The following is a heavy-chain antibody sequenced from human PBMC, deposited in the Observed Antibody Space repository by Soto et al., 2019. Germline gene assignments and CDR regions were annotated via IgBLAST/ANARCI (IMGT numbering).Heavy chain of an antibody. Sequence: QLQLRESGPGLVKPSETLSLTCTVSGGSISSSSYYWAWNRQSPGKGLEWIGSGYYNGFTYYNPSLTSRVTISVDTSKNQFSLKLTSVTAADTAVYYCTRMGDFWSGPGELDPWGQGTLVTVSS. CDR2: GYYNGFT. D-gene: IGHD3-3*01. CDR1: GGSISSSSYY. CDR3: TRMGDFWSGPGELDP. J-gene: IGHJ5*02. V-gene: IGHV4-39*01.